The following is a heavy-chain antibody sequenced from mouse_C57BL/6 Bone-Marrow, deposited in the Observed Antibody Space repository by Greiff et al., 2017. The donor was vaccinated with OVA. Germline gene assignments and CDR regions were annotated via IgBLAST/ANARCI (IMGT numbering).Heavy chain of an antibody. Sequence: EVKLVESGAELVRPGASVKLSCTASGFNIKDDYMHWVKQRPEQGLEWIGWIDPENGDTEYASKFQGKATITADTSSNTAYLQLSSLTSEDTAVYYCTTLLSLSCPSYYAMDYWGQGTSVTVSS. J-gene: IGHJ4*01. CDR2: IDPENGDT. D-gene: IGHD2-10*01. V-gene: IGHV14-4*01. CDR1: GFNIKDDY. CDR3: TTLLSLSCPSYYAMDY.